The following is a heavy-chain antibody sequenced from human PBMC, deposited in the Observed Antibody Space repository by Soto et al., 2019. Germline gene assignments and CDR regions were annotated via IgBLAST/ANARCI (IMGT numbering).Heavy chain of an antibody. Sequence: PVGSLRLSCAASVFTFSSYAMHCVRQAPGKGLEWVAVISYDGSNKYYADSVKGRFTISRDNSKNTLYLQMNSLRAEDTAVYYCAREESFPSTEGPGYHYYGMDVLGQGTTVNVS. J-gene: IGHJ6*02. D-gene: IGHD4-4*01. CDR1: VFTFSSYA. V-gene: IGHV3-30-3*01. CDR3: AREESFPSTEGPGYHYYGMDV. CDR2: ISYDGSNK.